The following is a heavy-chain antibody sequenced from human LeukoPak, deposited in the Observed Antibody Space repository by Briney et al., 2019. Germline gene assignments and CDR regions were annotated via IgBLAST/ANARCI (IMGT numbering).Heavy chain of an antibody. J-gene: IGHJ3*02. CDR1: GYTFTSYD. Sequence: ASVKVSCKASGYTFTSYDINWVRQATGQGLEWMGWMNPNSGNTGYAQKFQGGVTITRNTSISTAYMELSSLRSEDTAVYYCARGTAHTIFGVVMDRNAFDIWGQGTMVTVSS. V-gene: IGHV1-8*03. CDR2: MNPNSGNT. D-gene: IGHD3-3*01. CDR3: ARGTAHTIFGVVMDRNAFDI.